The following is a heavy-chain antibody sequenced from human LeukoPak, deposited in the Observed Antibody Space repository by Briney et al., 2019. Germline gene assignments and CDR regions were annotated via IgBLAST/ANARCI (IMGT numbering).Heavy chain of an antibody. Sequence: GESLKISCKGSGYSFTSYWIGWVRQMPGKGLEWMGIIYPGDSETRYGPSFQGQVTISADKSISTAYLQWSSLKASDTAMYYCATASGPYSGSYYDFDYWGQGTLVTVSS. CDR1: GYSFTSYW. CDR2: IYPGDSET. D-gene: IGHD1-26*01. V-gene: IGHV5-51*01. CDR3: ATASGPYSGSYYDFDY. J-gene: IGHJ4*02.